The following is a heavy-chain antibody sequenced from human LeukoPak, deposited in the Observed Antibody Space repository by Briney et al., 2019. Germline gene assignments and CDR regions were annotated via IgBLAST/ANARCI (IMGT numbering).Heavy chain of an antibody. J-gene: IGHJ4*02. CDR1: GYTFTGYY. CDR3: ARDYPELGFDY. CDR2: INPNSGGT. V-gene: IGHV1-2*04. Sequence: VASVKVSCKASGYTFTGYYMHWVRQAPGQGLEWMGWINPNSGGTNYAQKFQGWVTMTRDTSISTAYMELSRLRSDDTAVYYCARDYPELGFDYWGQGTLVTVSS. D-gene: IGHD1-14*01.